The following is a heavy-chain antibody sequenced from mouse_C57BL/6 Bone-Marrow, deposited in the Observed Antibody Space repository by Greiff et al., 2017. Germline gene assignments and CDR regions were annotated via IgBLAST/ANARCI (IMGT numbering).Heavy chain of an antibody. V-gene: IGHV1-54*01. CDR3: ARDYGNLYYFDY. J-gene: IGHJ2*01. Sequence: VQVVESGAELVRPGTSVKVSCKASGYAFTNYLIEWVKQRPGQGLEWIGVINPGSGGTNYNEKFKGKATLTADKSSSTAYMQLSSLTSEDSAVYFWARDYGNLYYFDYWGQGTTLTVSS. CDR1: GYAFTNYL. D-gene: IGHD2-1*01. CDR2: INPGSGGT.